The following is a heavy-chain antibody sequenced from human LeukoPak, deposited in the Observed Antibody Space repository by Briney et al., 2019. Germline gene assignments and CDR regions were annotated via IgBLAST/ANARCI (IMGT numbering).Heavy chain of an antibody. D-gene: IGHD3-9*01. CDR2: ISGSGGST. CDR1: GFTFSSYA. CDR3: AKCLLGEYYDILTGYYQRYYYYGMDV. V-gene: IGHV3-23*01. Sequence: GGSLRLSCAASGFTFSSYAMSWVRQAPGKGLEWVSAISGSGGSTYYADSVKGRFTISRDNSKNTLYLQMNSLRAEDTAVYYCAKCLLGEYYDILTGYYQRYYYYGMDVWGQGTTVTVSS. J-gene: IGHJ6*02.